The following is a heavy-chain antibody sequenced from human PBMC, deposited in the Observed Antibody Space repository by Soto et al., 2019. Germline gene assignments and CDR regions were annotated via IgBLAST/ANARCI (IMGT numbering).Heavy chain of an antibody. CDR1: GFTFSSYA. J-gene: IGHJ4*02. V-gene: IGHV3-23*01. CDR2: ISGSGGST. Sequence: EVQLLESGGGLVQPGGSLRLSCAASGFTFSSYAMSWVRQAPGKGLEWVSAISGSGGSTYYADSVKGRFTISRDNSKNTLYLQMNSLRAEDTAVYYCAKESTTGYSSGWYSSNFDYWGQGTLVTVSS. D-gene: IGHD6-19*01. CDR3: AKESTTGYSSGWYSSNFDY.